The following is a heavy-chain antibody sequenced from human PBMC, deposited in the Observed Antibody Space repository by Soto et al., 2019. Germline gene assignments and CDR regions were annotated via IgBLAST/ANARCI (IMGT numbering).Heavy chain of an antibody. CDR3: AKDSRGYSYGYVDY. D-gene: IGHD5-18*01. CDR1: GFTFDDYT. CDR2: ISWDGGST. V-gene: IGHV3-43*01. J-gene: IGHJ4*02. Sequence: DVQLVESGGVVVQPGGSLRLSCAASGFTFDDYTMHWVRQAPGKGLEWVSLISWDGGSTYYADSVKGRFTISRDNSKNSLYLQMNSLRTEDTALYYCAKDSRGYSYGYVDYWGQGTLVTVSS.